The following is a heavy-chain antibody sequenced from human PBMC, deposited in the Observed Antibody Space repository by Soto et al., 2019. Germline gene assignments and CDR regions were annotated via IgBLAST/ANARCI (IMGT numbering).Heavy chain of an antibody. CDR3: ARIGLTTALL. CDR2: IYYSGST. CDR1: GGSINSGDYY. D-gene: IGHD4-17*01. J-gene: IGHJ4*02. Sequence: QVQLQESGPGLVKPSQTLSLTCTVSGGSINSGDYYWSWIRQPPGKGLEWIGYIYYSGSTYYNPPIRSRVTMSIDTSKNHFFLNLSAVTAADTAVYYCARIGLTTALLWGQGTLVTVSS. V-gene: IGHV4-30-4*01.